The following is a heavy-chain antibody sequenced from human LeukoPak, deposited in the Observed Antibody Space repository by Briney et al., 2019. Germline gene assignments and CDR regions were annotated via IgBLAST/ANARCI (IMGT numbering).Heavy chain of an antibody. J-gene: IGHJ4*02. CDR2: IIPIPGIA. V-gene: IGHV1-69*02. D-gene: IGHD6-19*01. Sequence: GSSVKVSCKASGGTFSSYTISWVRQAPGQGLEWMGRIIPIPGIANYAQMFQGRVTMTADKSTSTAYMELSSLRSEDTAVYYCAGGHIAVAGTDHFDSWGQGTLVTVSS. CDR1: GGTFSSYT. CDR3: AGGHIAVAGTDHFDS.